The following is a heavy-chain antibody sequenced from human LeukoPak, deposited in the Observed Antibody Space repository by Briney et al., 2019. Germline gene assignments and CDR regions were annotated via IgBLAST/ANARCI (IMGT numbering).Heavy chain of an antibody. D-gene: IGHD4-17*01. CDR2: IHTSGNT. V-gene: IGHV4-61*02. J-gene: IGHJ4*02. CDR1: GGSISSYY. CDR3: ARRGMTTIDY. Sequence: SQTLSLTCSVSGGSISSYYWTWIRQPAGKGLEWIGRIHTSGNTNYNPALSSRVTISIDTSKNQFSLKVTSVTAADTAVYYCARRGMTTIDYWGQGTLVTVSS.